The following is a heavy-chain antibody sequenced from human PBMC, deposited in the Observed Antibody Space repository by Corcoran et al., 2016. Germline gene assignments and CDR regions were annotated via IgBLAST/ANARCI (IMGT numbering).Heavy chain of an antibody. J-gene: IGHJ4*02. CDR1: GGTFSIYA. V-gene: IGHV1-69*01. CDR2: IIPIFGTA. CDR3: ASPGVHNDYGDDTFSY. D-gene: IGHD4-17*01. Sequence: QLQLVQSGAEVKKPGSSVKVSCKASGGTFSIYAISWVRPAPGQGLERMGGIIPIFGTANYAKKFKGRVTITADESTSTAYMELSSLRSEDTAVYYCASPGVHNDYGDDTFSYWGQGTLVTVSS.